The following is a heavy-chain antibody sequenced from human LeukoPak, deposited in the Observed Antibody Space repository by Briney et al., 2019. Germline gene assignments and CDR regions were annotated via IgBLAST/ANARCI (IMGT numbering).Heavy chain of an antibody. Sequence: NSSETLSLTCTVSGDSISSGDYYWSWIRQPAGKGLEWIGRISSSGSTNYNPSLKSRVTISVDTSKNQFSLKLSSVTAADTAVYYCAREGFWIDRGGRDYWGQGTLVTVSS. D-gene: IGHD3-3*01. J-gene: IGHJ4*02. CDR1: GDSISSGDYY. V-gene: IGHV4-61*02. CDR3: AREGFWIDRGGRDY. CDR2: ISSSGST.